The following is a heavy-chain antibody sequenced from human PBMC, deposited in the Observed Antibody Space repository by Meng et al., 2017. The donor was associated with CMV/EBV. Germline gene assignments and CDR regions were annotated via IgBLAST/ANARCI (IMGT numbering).Heavy chain of an antibody. V-gene: IGHV3-7*01. Sequence: GESLKISCAASGFTFSSYEMNWVRQAPGKGLEWVANIKQDGSEKYYVDSVKGRFTISRDNAKNSLYLQINSLRAEDTAVYYCASGLRGSSSSGFGYWGQGTLVTVSS. D-gene: IGHD6-6*01. CDR2: IKQDGSEK. J-gene: IGHJ4*02. CDR3: ASGLRGSSSSGFGY. CDR1: GFTFSSYE.